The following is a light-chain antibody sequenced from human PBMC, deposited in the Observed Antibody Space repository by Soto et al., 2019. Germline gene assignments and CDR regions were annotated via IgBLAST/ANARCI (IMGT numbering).Light chain of an antibody. J-gene: IGKJ1*01. CDR1: QSVSSN. V-gene: IGKV3-15*01. Sequence: IGMTQSPATLSVSPWERATLSCRASQSVSSNLAWYQQKPGQAPRLLIYGASTRATGIPARFSGSGSGTEFTLTISSLQSEDFAVYYCQQYNNWPQTFGQGTKVDIK. CDR3: QQYNNWPQT. CDR2: GAS.